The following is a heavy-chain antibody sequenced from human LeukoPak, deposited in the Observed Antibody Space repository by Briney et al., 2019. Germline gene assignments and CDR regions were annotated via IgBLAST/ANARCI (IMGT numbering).Heavy chain of an antibody. D-gene: IGHD5-24*01. CDR2: IKEDGSED. CDR3: ARDADGYED. CDR1: GFTFRRAW. Sequence: GGPLRLSCAASGFTFRRAWMSWVPQAPGKGLEWVANIKEDGSEDYYADSVKGRFAISKDNAKNSLYLQMNNLRAEDTAMYYCARDADGYEDWGQGTLVIVSS. J-gene: IGHJ4*02. V-gene: IGHV3-7*01.